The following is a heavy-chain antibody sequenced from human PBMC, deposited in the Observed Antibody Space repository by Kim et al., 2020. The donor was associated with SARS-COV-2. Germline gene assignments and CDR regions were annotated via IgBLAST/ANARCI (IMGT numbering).Heavy chain of an antibody. V-gene: IGHV3-11*05. CDR3: ARAHGGYGDYEGAFDY. Sequence: SAKGRYTIPRGTAKNSLYLQMNSLRAEDTAVYYCARAHGGYGDYEGAFDYWGQGTLVTVSS. D-gene: IGHD4-17*01. J-gene: IGHJ4*02.